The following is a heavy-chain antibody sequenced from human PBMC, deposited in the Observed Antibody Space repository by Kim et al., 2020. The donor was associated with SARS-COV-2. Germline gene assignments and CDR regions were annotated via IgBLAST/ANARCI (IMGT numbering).Heavy chain of an antibody. CDR1: GFTFTGHA. J-gene: IGHJ4*02. Sequence: GGSLRLSCTTSGFTFTGHAMSWVRQAPGKGLEWVSSIDGSGGTTYYVDSVKGRFTISRDDSKNTLYLQMSGLRADDTAAYYCAKGGWGGSWYYCGQGT. D-gene: IGHD1-26*01. CDR2: IDGSGGTT. V-gene: IGHV3-23*01. CDR3: AKGGWGGSWYY.